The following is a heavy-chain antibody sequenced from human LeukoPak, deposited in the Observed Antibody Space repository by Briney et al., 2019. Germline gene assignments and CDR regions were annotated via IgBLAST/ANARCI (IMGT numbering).Heavy chain of an antibody. V-gene: IGHV3-7*01. CDR2: IKQDGSAK. CDR1: GFTFSDYW. CDR3: ARWRGSTSERSDY. J-gene: IGHJ4*02. D-gene: IGHD2-2*01. Sequence: PGGSLRLSCTASGFTFSDYWMTWVRQAPGKGLEWVANIKQDGSAKYYVDSVKGRFTISRDNAKNSLYLQMDSLRVEDTATYYCARWRGSTSERSDYWGQETLVTVSS.